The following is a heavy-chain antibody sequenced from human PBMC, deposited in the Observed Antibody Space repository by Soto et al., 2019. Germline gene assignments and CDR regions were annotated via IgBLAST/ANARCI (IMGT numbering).Heavy chain of an antibody. J-gene: IGHJ4*02. V-gene: IGHV1-18*01. CDR1: GYTFTSYG. CDR2: ISAYNGNT. Sequence: QVQLVQSGAEVKKPGASVKVSCKASGYTFTSYGISWVRQAPGQGLEWMGWISAYNGNTNYAQKHQGRVPMTTDTSTSTAYMELRSLRSDDTAVYYCARDRQPSDLIGVVVAASDYWGQGTLVTVSS. CDR3: ARDRQPSDLIGVVVAASDY. D-gene: IGHD2-15*01.